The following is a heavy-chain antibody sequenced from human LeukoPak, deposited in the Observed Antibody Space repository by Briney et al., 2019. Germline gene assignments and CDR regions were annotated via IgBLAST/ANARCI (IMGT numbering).Heavy chain of an antibody. CDR2: INPNSGGT. Sequence: ASVKVSCKASGGTFSGYYMHWVRQAPGQGLEWMGWINPNSGGTNYAQKFQGRVTMTRDASISAAYMELSRLTSDDTAVYYCARVRVGEDLDYWGQGTLVTVSS. V-gene: IGHV1-2*02. CDR3: ARVRVGEDLDY. J-gene: IGHJ4*02. CDR1: GGTFSGYY. D-gene: IGHD3-16*01.